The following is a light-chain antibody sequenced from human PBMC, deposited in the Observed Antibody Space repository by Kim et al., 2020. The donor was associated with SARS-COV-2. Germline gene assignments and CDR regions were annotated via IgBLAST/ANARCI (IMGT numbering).Light chain of an antibody. J-gene: IGLJ3*02. Sequence: SYELTQPPSVSVAPGKTARITCGGNNIRSKSVHWYQQKPGQAPVLVIYYDSDRPSGIPERLSGSNSGNTATLTISRVEARDEADYYCQVWDSSSDHPVFGGGTQLTVL. CDR2: YDS. V-gene: IGLV3-21*04. CDR1: NIRSKS. CDR3: QVWDSSSDHPV.